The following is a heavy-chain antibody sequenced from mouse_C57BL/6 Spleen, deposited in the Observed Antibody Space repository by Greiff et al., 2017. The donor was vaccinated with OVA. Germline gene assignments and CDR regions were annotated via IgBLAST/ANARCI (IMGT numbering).Heavy chain of an antibody. CDR1: GYTFTSYW. CDR3: ARPPRDSDYFDY. CDR2: INPSSGYT. D-gene: IGHD2-4*01. Sequence: QVQLQQSGAELVKPGASVKLSCKASGYTFTSYWMHWVKQRPGQGLEWIGYINPSSGYTKYNQKFKDKATLTTDKSSSTAYMQLSSLTYEDSAVYYCARPPRDSDYFDYWGQGTTLTVSS. J-gene: IGHJ2*01. V-gene: IGHV1-7*01.